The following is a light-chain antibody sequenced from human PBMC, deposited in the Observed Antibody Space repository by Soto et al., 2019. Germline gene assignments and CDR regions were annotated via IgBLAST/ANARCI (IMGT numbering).Light chain of an antibody. J-gene: IGLJ1*01. CDR2: ANS. V-gene: IGLV1-40*01. Sequence: QSVLTQPPSVSGAPGQRVTISCSGSSSNLGAGYDVQWYQQFPGTAPQLLIYANSARPSGVPDRFSGSKSGTSASLAITGLQAEDEADYYCQSYDSSLIVSKVFGTGTKVTVL. CDR3: QSYDSSLIVSKV. CDR1: SSNLGAGYD.